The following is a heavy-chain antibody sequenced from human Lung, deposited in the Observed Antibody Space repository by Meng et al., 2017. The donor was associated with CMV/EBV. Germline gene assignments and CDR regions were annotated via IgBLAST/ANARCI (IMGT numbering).Heavy chain of an antibody. J-gene: IGHJ4*02. D-gene: IGHD6-13*01. Sequence: GGSLRLXCAASGFTFSTYWMGWVRQAPGKGLDWVANIKQDGGEKYYVDSVEGRFTISRDNAKNSLYLQMNSLRVEDTAVYYCATIRWYGISRYFDYWGQGXLVTVSS. CDR3: ATIRWYGISRYFDY. V-gene: IGHV3-7*01. CDR2: IKQDGGEK. CDR1: GFTFSTYW.